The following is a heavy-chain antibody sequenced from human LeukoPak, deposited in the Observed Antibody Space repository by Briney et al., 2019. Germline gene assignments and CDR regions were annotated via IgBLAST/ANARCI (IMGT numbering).Heavy chain of an antibody. D-gene: IGHD3-16*02. J-gene: IGHJ3*02. CDR3: ARGIVYLGAFEI. CDR2: IYYSGST. V-gene: IGHV4-39*01. Sequence: SETLSLTCTVSGGSISSSSYYWGWIRQPPGKGLEWIGSIYYSGSTYYNPSLKSRVTISVDTSKNQFSLKLSSVTAADTAVYYCARGIVYLGAFEIWGQGTMVTVSS. CDR1: GGSISSSSYY.